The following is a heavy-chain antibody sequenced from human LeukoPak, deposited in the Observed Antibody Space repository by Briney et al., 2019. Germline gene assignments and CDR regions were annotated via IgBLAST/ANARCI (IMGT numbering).Heavy chain of an antibody. D-gene: IGHD3-9*01. CDR2: IKQDGSEK. Sequence: GGSLRLSCVVSGFTFKMYSLNWVRQAPGKGLEWVANIKQDGSEKYYVDSVKGRFTISRDNAKNSLYLQMNSLRAEDTAVYYCARDTPPYYDILTGYYNLFDYWGQGTLVTVSS. V-gene: IGHV3-7*01. CDR3: ARDTPPYYDILTGYYNLFDY. J-gene: IGHJ4*02. CDR1: GFTFKMYS.